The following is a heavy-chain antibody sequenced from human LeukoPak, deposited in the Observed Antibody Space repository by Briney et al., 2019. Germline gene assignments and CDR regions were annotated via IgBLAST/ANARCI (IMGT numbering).Heavy chain of an antibody. CDR1: GYTFTSYG. CDR2: ISAYNGNT. V-gene: IGHV1-18*01. D-gene: IGHD3-16*02. CDR3: ARDNSVGDIAWWFDP. J-gene: IGHJ5*02. Sequence: ASVKVSCKASGYTFTSYGISWVRQAPGQGLEWMGWISAYNGNTNYAQKLQGRVSMTTDTSTNTAYMELRSLRSDDTAVYYCARDNSVGDIAWWFDPWGQGTLVTVSS.